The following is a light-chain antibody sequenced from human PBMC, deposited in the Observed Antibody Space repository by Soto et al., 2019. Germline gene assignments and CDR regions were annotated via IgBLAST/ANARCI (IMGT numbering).Light chain of an antibody. CDR2: DAS. CDR1: QSVAKNF. J-gene: IGKJ5*01. Sequence: EIVLTQSAGTLSLSPGERATLSCRASQSVAKNFLAWYQQTPGQAPRLLISDASRRATGTPDRFSGSGSGTDFNLTISRLEPEDFAVYYYQQYASSPITFGQGTRLEIK. V-gene: IGKV3-20*01. CDR3: QQYASSPIT.